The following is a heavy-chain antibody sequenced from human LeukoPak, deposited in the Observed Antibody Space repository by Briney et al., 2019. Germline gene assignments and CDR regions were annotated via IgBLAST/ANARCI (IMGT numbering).Heavy chain of an antibody. D-gene: IGHD3-10*01. CDR1: GFSFSSYS. CDR3: ARDELGVSGSGVYYYYGMDV. CDR2: ISRSSTDI. J-gene: IGHJ6*02. Sequence: AGSLRLSCAASGFSFSSYSMNWVRQAPGKGLEWVSSISRSSTDIQYADSVKGRFTISRDNAKNSLHLQMNSLRAEDTAVYYCARDELGVSGSGVYYYYGMDVWGQGTTVTVSS. V-gene: IGHV3-21*01.